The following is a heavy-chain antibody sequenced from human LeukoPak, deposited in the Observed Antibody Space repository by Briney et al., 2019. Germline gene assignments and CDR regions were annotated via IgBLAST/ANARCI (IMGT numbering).Heavy chain of an antibody. V-gene: IGHV4-61*02. CDR3: ARDNVDTAMAWGGYYYYMDV. J-gene: IGHJ6*03. D-gene: IGHD5-18*01. CDR1: GGSISSGSYY. CDR2: IYTSGST. Sequence: PSETLSLTCTVSGGSISSGSYYWSWIRQPAGKGLGWIGRIYTSGSTNYNPSLKSRVTISVDTSKNQFSLKLSSVTAADTAVYYCARDNVDTAMAWGGYYYYMDVWGKGTTVTVSS.